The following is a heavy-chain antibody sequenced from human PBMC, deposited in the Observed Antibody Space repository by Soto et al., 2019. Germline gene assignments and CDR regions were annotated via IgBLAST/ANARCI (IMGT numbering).Heavy chain of an antibody. CDR3: ASRRGRDGYNLGF. V-gene: IGHV5-51*04. CDR2: IYPGDSDT. D-gene: IGHD5-12*01. J-gene: IGHJ6*04. Sequence: ESLKISFKGSGYSFTSYWIGRVRQMPGKGLEWMGIIYPGDSDTRYSPSVQGQVTISADKPISTAYLQWSSLKASDTSSYNCASRRGRDGYNLGFWGKGTSVTVSS. CDR1: GYSFTSYW.